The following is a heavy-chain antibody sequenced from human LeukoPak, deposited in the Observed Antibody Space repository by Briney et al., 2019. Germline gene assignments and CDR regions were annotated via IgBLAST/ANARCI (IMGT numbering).Heavy chain of an antibody. Sequence: KPSETLSLTCAVSGGSISSGGYSWSWIRQPPGKGLEWIGYIYHSGSTYYNPSLKSRVTISVDRSKNQFSLKLSSVTAADTAVYYCAREEYSYGYGYWGQGTLVTVSS. CDR1: GGSISSGGYS. V-gene: IGHV4-30-2*01. CDR2: IYHSGST. D-gene: IGHD5-18*01. CDR3: AREEYSYGYGY. J-gene: IGHJ4*02.